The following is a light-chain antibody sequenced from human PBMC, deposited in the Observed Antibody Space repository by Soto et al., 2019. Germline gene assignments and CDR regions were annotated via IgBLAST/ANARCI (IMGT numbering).Light chain of an antibody. CDR1: QSVGST. Sequence: EILMTQSPATLSVSPGERVILSCRASQSVGSTLAWYQQKPGQAPRLLIRGASTRATGVPARFSGSGSGTEFTLTSSSLQSEDLAVYYCQQYSTSLTFGGGTTLEIK. CDR2: GAS. J-gene: IGKJ4*02. V-gene: IGKV3-15*01. CDR3: QQYSTSLT.